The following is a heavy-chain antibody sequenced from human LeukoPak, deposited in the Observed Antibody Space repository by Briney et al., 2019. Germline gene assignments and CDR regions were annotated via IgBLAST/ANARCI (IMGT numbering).Heavy chain of an antibody. Sequence: GGSLRLSCAASGFTFSSYGMHWVRQAPGKGLEWVAVIWYDGSNKYYADSVKGRFTISRDNSKNTLYLQMNSPRAEDTAVYYCARGLLGPIAAAGDYWGQGTLVTVSS. CDR1: GFTFSSYG. CDR2: IWYDGSNK. CDR3: ARGLLGPIAAAGDY. D-gene: IGHD6-13*01. J-gene: IGHJ4*02. V-gene: IGHV3-33*01.